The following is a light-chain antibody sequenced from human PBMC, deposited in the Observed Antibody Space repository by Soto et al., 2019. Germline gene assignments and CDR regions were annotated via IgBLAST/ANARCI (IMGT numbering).Light chain of an antibody. J-gene: IGKJ1*01. CDR1: QSVSSN. CDR2: GAS. Sequence: DIVMTQSPATLSVSPGERATLSCRASQSVSSNLAWYQQKPGQAPRLLIYGASTRATGIPARFSGSGSGTEFTLTISRLQSEDFAVYYCQQYNNWPRTFGQGTKVDIK. V-gene: IGKV3-15*01. CDR3: QQYNNWPRT.